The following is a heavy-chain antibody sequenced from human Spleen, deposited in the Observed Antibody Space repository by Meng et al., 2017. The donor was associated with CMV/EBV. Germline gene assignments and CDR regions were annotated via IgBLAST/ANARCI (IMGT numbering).Heavy chain of an antibody. J-gene: IGHJ4*02. CDR3: TSESRYSSSWYSDY. Sequence: GGSLRLSCTASGFTFGDYAMSWVRQAPGKGLEWVGFIRSKAYGGTTEYAASVKGRFTISRDDSKSIAYLQMNSLKTEDTAVYYCTSESRYSSSWYSDYWGQGTLVTVSS. CDR2: IRSKAYGGTT. V-gene: IGHV3-49*04. D-gene: IGHD6-13*01. CDR1: GFTFGDYA.